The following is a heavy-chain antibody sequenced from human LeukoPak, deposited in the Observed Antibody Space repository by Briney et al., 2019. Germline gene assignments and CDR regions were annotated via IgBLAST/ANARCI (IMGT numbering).Heavy chain of an antibody. J-gene: IGHJ6*02. D-gene: IGHD3-22*01. CDR2: MNPNSGNT. Sequence: ASVKVSCKASGYTFTSYDINWVRQATGQGLEWMGWMNPNSGNTGYAQKFQGRVTMTRNTSISTAHMELSSLRSEDTAVYYCARGRIYYDSSGYGMDVWGQGTTVTVSS. CDR3: ARGRIYYDSSGYGMDV. V-gene: IGHV1-8*01. CDR1: GYTFTSYD.